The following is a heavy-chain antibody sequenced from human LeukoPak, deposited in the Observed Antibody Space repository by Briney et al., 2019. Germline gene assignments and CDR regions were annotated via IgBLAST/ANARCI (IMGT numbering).Heavy chain of an antibody. D-gene: IGHD3-9*01. CDR3: ARQMAYYDILTGYYNRGDYFDY. CDR1: GDSISSSKW. J-gene: IGHJ4*02. CDR2: IYHSGST. Sequence: SETLSLTCDVSGDSISSSKWWSWVRQPPGKGLEWIGEIYHSGSTNYNSSLKSRVTISIDKSKNQFSLKLNSVTAADTAVYYCARQMAYYDILTGYYNRGDYFDYWGQGTLVTVSS. V-gene: IGHV4-4*02.